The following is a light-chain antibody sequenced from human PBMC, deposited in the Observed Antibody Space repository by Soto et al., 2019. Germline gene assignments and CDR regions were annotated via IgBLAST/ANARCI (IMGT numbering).Light chain of an antibody. J-gene: IGKJ1*01. V-gene: IGKV3-11*01. CDR3: QQRSNWPPT. Sequence: EIVLPQSPATLSLSPGERATLSCRASQSVGRSLAWYQQKPGQAPRLLIYDASDRATGIPARFSGSGSGTDFTLTIRSLEPEDFAVYYCQQRSNWPPTFGQGTKVEIK. CDR1: QSVGRS. CDR2: DAS.